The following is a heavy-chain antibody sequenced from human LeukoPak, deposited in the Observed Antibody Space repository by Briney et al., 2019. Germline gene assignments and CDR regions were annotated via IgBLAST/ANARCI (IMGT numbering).Heavy chain of an antibody. Sequence: SLKVSCKASGGTFSSYAISWVRQAPGQGLEWMGGIIPIFGTANYAQKFQGRVTITADESTSTAYMELSSLRSEDTAVYYCASSRPDIVVVPAAIGDAFDIWGQGTMVTVSS. CDR3: ASSRPDIVVVPAAIGDAFDI. D-gene: IGHD2-2*02. CDR1: GGTFSSYA. CDR2: IIPIFGTA. V-gene: IGHV1-69*13. J-gene: IGHJ3*02.